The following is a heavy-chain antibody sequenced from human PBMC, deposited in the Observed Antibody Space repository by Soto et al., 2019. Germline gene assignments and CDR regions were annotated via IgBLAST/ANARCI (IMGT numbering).Heavy chain of an antibody. CDR1: GGTFSDYA. V-gene: IGHV1-69*12. D-gene: IGHD3-10*01. CDR3: ASWLGEAGIGNYYYGMDV. J-gene: IGHJ6*02. CDR2: IMPIFGAP. Sequence: QVQLVQSGAEVKKPGSSVKVSCKASGGTFSDYAFSWVRQAPGQGLEWLGGIMPIFGAPDYAQKFQGRVTITADESTRTAYMEMRSLRSEDTAVYYCASWLGEAGIGNYYYGMDVWGQGTTVTVSS.